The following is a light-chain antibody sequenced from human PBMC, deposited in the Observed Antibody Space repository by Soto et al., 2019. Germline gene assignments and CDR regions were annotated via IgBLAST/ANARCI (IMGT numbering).Light chain of an antibody. CDR1: SSDVVGYNY. CDR3: SSYAGSNNLL. CDR2: EVS. V-gene: IGLV2-8*01. Sequence: QSVLTQPPSASGSPGQSVTISCTGSSSDVVGYNYVSRYQQHPGKAPKLMIYEVSKRPSGVPDRFSGSKSGNTASLTVSGLQAEDEADYYCSSYAGSNNLLFGGGTKLTVL. J-gene: IGLJ3*02.